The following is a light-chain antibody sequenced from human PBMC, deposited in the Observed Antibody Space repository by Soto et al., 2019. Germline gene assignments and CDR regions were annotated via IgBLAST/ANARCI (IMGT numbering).Light chain of an antibody. V-gene: IGKV3-11*01. J-gene: IGKJ1*01. CDR1: QSISSY. Sequence: EIVLTQSPATLSLSPGERATLSCRASQSISSYLAWYQQKPGQAPRLLMYDTSYRATGIPARFSGSGSGTDFTLPISSLEPEDFAVYYCQQRSNWPWTFGQGTKVEIK. CDR2: DTS. CDR3: QQRSNWPWT.